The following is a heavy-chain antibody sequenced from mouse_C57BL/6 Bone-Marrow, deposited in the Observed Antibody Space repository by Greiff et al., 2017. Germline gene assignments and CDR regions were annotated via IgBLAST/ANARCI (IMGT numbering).Heavy chain of an antibody. J-gene: IGHJ3*01. D-gene: IGHD1-1*01. V-gene: IGHV14-4*01. CDR2: IDPENGDT. CDR1: GFNFKGDY. Sequence: EVQLQQSGAELVRPGASVKLSCTASGFNFKGDYMHWVKQRPEQGLEWIGWIDPENGDTEYASKFQGKATITADTSSNTAYLQLSSLTSEDSAVYYVSTSAGVARRFAYWGQGTLVTVSA. CDR3: STSAGVARRFAY.